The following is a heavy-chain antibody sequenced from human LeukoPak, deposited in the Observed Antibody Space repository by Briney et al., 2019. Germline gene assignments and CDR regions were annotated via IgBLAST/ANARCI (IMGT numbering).Heavy chain of an antibody. V-gene: IGHV3-20*04. CDR2: INWDGGAT. J-gene: IGHJ4*02. CDR1: GITFDDHG. Sequence: GGSLRLSCTDSGITFDDHGMSWVRQAPGKGLEWVSGINWDGGATAYADSVKGRFTISRDNAKNSLFLQMNSLRAEDTGLYFCARDLSSSWYSLGYWGQGTLVTVSS. CDR3: ARDLSSSWYSLGY. D-gene: IGHD6-13*01.